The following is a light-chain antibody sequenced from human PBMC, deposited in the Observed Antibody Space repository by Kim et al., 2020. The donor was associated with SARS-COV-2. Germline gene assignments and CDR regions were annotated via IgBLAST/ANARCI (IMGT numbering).Light chain of an antibody. J-gene: IGLJ2*01. V-gene: IGLV4-69*01. CDR3: QTWGTGRVV. CDR2: LNSDGSH. CDR1: SGHSSYA. Sequence: QLVLTQSPSASASLGASVKLTCTLSSGHSSYAIAWHQQQPEKGPRYLMKLNSDGSHSKGDGIPDRFSGSSSGAERYLTISSLQSEDEADYYCQTWGTGRVVFGGETPLTVL.